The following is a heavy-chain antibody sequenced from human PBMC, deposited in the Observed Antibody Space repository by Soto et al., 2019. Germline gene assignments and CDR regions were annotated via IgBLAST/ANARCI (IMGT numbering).Heavy chain of an antibody. V-gene: IGHV3-15*01. CDR2: IKSKTDGGTT. D-gene: IGHD3-10*01. CDR1: GFTFSNAW. CDR3: KRDGSGSYD. Sequence: EVQLVESGGGLVKPGGSLRLSCAASGFTFSNAWMSWVRQAPGKGLEWVGRIKSKTDGGTTDYAEPVKGRFTISRDDSKSTLYLQMNSMKTEETAVYYCKRDGSGSYDWGQGTLVTVAS. J-gene: IGHJ4*02.